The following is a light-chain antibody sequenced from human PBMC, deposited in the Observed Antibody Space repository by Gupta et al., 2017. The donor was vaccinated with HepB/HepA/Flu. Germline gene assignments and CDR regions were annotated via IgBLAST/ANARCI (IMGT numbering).Light chain of an antibody. CDR2: WAS. CDR3: QQYYSTPWT. J-gene: IGKJ1*01. Sequence: DIVMTQSPDSLAVSLGERATINCKSSQSVSYSSNNKNNLAWYQQKPGQPPKLLIYWASIRESGVPDRLSGSGSGTDFTLTISSLQAEDVAVYYCQQYYSTPWTFGQGTKVEIK. V-gene: IGKV4-1*01. CDR1: QSVSYSSNNKNN.